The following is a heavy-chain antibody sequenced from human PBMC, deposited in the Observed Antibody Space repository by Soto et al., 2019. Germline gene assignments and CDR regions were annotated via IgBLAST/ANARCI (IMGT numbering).Heavy chain of an antibody. CDR3: ARPLADCLGCYGMDV. CDR2: IYPGDSDT. CDR1: GYSFASYW. D-gene: IGHD2-21*02. V-gene: IGHV5-51*01. Sequence: GESLKISCKGSGYSFASYWIGWVRQMPGKGLEWMGIIYPGDSDTRYSPSFQGQVTISADKSISTAYLQWSSLKASDTAMYYCARPLADCLGCYGMDVWGQGTTVTVSS. J-gene: IGHJ6*02.